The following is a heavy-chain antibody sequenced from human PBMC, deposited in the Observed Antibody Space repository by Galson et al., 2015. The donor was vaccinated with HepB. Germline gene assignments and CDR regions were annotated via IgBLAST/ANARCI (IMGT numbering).Heavy chain of an antibody. D-gene: IGHD2-2*01. CDR1: GFTFSNAW. Sequence: SLRLSCAASGFTFSNAWMSWVRQAPGKGLEWVGRIKSKTDGGTTDYAAPVKGRFTISRDDSKNTLYLQMNSLKTEDTAVYYCITDNWGGDIVVVSDAFDIWGQGTMVTVSS. J-gene: IGHJ3*02. CDR3: ITDNWGGDIVVVSDAFDI. CDR2: IKSKTDGGTT. V-gene: IGHV3-15*01.